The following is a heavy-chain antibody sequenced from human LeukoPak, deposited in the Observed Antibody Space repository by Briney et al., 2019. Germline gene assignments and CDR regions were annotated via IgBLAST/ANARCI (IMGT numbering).Heavy chain of an antibody. D-gene: IGHD6-13*01. V-gene: IGHV3-33*06. CDR1: GFTFSSYG. CDR2: IWYDGSNK. CDR3: AKEPGIAAAGRSYFDS. Sequence: GGSLRLSCAASGFTFSSYGMHWVRQAPGKGLEWVAVIWYDGSNKYYADSVKGRFTISRDNSKNTLYLQMNSLRAEDTAVYYCAKEPGIAAAGRSYFDSWGQGTLVTVSS. J-gene: IGHJ4*02.